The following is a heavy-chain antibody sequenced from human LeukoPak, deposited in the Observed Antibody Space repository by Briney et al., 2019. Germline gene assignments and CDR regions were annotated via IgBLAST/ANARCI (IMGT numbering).Heavy chain of an antibody. Sequence: GGSLRLSCAASGFTFDDYGMSWVRQAPGKGLEWVSGINWNGGSTGYADSVKGRFTISRDNAKNSLYLQMNSLGVEDTALYYCARRRVTVVRGVDITSYYFDYWGQGTPVTVSS. CDR2: INWNGGST. V-gene: IGHV3-20*04. CDR3: ARRRVTVVRGVDITSYYFDY. D-gene: IGHD3-10*01. CDR1: GFTFDDYG. J-gene: IGHJ4*02.